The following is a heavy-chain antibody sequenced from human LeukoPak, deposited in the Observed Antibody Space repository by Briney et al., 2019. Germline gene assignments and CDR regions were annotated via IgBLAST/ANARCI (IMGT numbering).Heavy chain of an antibody. D-gene: IGHD6-19*01. CDR3: ARDFAVAGPDY. CDR2: ISSSGGTI. CDR1: GFTFSSYE. J-gene: IGHJ4*02. V-gene: IGHV3-48*03. Sequence: HPGGSLRLSCAASGFTFSSYEMNWVRQAPGKGLEWVSYISSSGGTIYYADSVKGRFTISRDNAKNSLYLQMNSLRAEDTAVYYCARDFAVAGPDYWGQGTLVTVSS.